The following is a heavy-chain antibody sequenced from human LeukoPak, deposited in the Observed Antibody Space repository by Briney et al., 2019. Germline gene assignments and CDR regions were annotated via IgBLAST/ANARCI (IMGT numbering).Heavy chain of an antibody. J-gene: IGHJ4*02. Sequence: PSETLSLTCTVSGGSVSTSDYYWGWIRQSPVKGLEWIGDVFYTGKTNYNPSLRGRATISIDTSKNQFSLKLTYVTAADSTVYYCARVFDSWGQGTLVTVSS. V-gene: IGHV4-39*07. CDR3: ARVFDS. CDR1: GGSVSTSDYY. CDR2: VFYTGKT.